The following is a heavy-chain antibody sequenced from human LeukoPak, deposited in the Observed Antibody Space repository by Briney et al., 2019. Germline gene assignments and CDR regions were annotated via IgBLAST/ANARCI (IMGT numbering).Heavy chain of an antibody. CDR3: ARHGYIAVAGTVDY. V-gene: IGHV4-38-2*02. J-gene: IGHJ4*02. D-gene: IGHD6-19*01. Sequence: PSETLSLNCTVSGCSISSGHYWGWVRQPPGKGLEWIGSIYHSGNTYCNPSLKSRVTISVDTSKNQFSLNLSSVTAADTAVYYCARHGYIAVAGTVDYWVQGTLITVSS. CDR2: IYHSGNT. CDR1: GCSISSGHY.